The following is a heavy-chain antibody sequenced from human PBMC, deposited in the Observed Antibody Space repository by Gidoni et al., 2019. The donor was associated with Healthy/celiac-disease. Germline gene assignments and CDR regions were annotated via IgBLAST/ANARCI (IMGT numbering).Heavy chain of an antibody. CDR2: IIPILGIA. J-gene: IGHJ5*02. CDR3: ARGADIVVVPAAMFDGWFDP. Sequence: QVQLVQSGAEVKKPGSSVKVSCKASGGTVSSYAMSWVRPAPGQGLEWMGRIIPILGIANYAQTFQGIVTITADKSPSTAYMELSSLRSADTAVYYCARGADIVVVPAAMFDGWFDPWGQGTLVTVSS. V-gene: IGHV1-69*04. CDR1: GGTVSSYA. D-gene: IGHD2-2*01.